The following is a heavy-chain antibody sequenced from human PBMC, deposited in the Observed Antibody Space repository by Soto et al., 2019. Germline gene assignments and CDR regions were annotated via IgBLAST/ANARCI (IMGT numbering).Heavy chain of an antibody. CDR1: GGSISSGDYY. V-gene: IGHV4-30-4*01. CDR2: IYYSGST. J-gene: IGHJ6*02. CDR3: ARDHYYDSSGYYPLSYGMDV. Sequence: SETLSLTCTVSGGSISSGDYYWSWIRQPPGKGLEWIGYIYYSGSTYYNPSLKSRVTISVDTSKNQFSLKLSSVTAADTAVYYCARDHYYDSSGYYPLSYGMDVWGQGTTVTVSS. D-gene: IGHD3-22*01.